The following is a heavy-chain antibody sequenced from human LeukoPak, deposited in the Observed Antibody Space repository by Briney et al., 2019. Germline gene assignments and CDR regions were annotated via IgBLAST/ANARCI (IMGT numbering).Heavy chain of an antibody. CDR2: IYSGGST. J-gene: IGHJ1*01. D-gene: IGHD4-11*01. V-gene: IGHV3-66*01. CDR1: GFTVSSNY. CDR3: ARNDYSNNEYFQH. Sequence: GGSLRLSCAASGFTVSSNYMSWVRQAPGKGLEWVSFIYSGGSTYYADSVKGRFTISRDNSKNTLYLQMNSLRAEDTAVYYCARNDYSNNEYFQHWGQGTLVTVSS.